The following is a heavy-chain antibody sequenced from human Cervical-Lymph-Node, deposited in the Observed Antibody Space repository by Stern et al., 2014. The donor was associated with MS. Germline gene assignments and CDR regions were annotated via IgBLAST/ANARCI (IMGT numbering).Heavy chain of an antibody. CDR1: GGTSNSHA. J-gene: IGHJ6*02. CDR3: ARDWYSYGSAYYYGLDV. CDR2: IITSYGTT. Sequence: QVQLVQSGAEVKKPGSSVKVSCKASGGTSNSHAISWVRQAPGKGLEWMGGIITSYGTTTYAKKFQGRVAMTADEAAGTAFMELRSLRSEDAAVYYCARDWYSYGSAYYYGLDVWGQGTAVTVSS. D-gene: IGHD5-18*01. V-gene: IGHV1-69*01.